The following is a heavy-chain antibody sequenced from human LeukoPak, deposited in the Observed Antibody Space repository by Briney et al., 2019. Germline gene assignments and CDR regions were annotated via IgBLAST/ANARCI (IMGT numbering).Heavy chain of an antibody. CDR2: ISYDGSNK. Sequence: PGGSLRLSCAASGFTVSGNYMSWVRQAPGKGLEWVAFISYDGSNKYYADSVKGRFTISRDNSKNTLYLQMNSLRAEDTAVYYCAKDPRRYSRTGGYFDYWGQGTLVTVSS. CDR1: GFTVSGNY. D-gene: IGHD6-13*01. J-gene: IGHJ4*02. CDR3: AKDPRRYSRTGGYFDY. V-gene: IGHV3-30*18.